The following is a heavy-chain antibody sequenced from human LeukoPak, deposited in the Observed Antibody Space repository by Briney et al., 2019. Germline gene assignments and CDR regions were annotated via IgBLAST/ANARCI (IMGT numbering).Heavy chain of an antibody. J-gene: IGHJ4*02. CDR2: ISGSGGST. D-gene: IGHD5-18*01. V-gene: IGHV3-23*01. CDR3: AKDGHSGYSYGRYYFDY. Sequence: PGGSLRLSCAASGFTFSSYAMSWVRQAPGKGLEWVSAISGSGGSTYYADSVKGRFTISRDNSKNTLYLQMNSLRAEDTAVYYCAKDGHSGYSYGRYYFDYWGQGTLVTVSS. CDR1: GFTFSSYA.